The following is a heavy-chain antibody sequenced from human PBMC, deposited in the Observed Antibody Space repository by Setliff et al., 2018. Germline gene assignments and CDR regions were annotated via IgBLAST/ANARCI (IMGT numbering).Heavy chain of an antibody. J-gene: IGHJ4*02. CDR3: AKSPHDFWSGRVFFDY. D-gene: IGHD3-3*01. Sequence: GESLKISCAASGFSFSSYAMSWVRQAPGKGLEWVSSIIGSGISTYYADSVQGRFTISRDNHKNTLHLQMNSLRVEDTAIYYCAKSPHDFWSGRVFFDYWGQGTLVTVSS. V-gene: IGHV3-23*01. CDR1: GFSFSSYA. CDR2: IIGSGIST.